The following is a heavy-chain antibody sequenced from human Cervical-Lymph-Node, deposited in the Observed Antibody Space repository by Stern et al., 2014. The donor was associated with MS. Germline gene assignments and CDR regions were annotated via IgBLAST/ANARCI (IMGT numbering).Heavy chain of an antibody. J-gene: IGHJ4*02. Sequence: VQLLESGAEVKKPGASVKVSCKASGYTFTSHYKHWVRQAPGQGLEWVGIINPSGDSASYAQKFQGRVTMTRDTSTSTVYMELSSLRSEDTAVYYCASGTGSKRPTGNYWGQGTLVTVSS. CDR3: ASGTGSKRPTGNY. V-gene: IGHV1-46*01. CDR1: GYTFTSHY. D-gene: IGHD3/OR15-3a*01. CDR2: INPSGDSA.